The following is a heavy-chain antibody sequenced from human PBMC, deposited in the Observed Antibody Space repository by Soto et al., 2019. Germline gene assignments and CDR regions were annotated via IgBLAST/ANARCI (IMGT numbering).Heavy chain of an antibody. CDR1: GFTFSSYG. D-gene: IGHD3-9*01. J-gene: IGHJ4*02. V-gene: IGHV3-30*18. CDR2: ITYDGSNK. CDR3: AKDPQLRYFDWLPGY. Sequence: LRLSCAASGFTFSSYGMHWVRQAPGKGLEWVAVITYDGSNKYYADSVKGRFTISRDNSKNTLYLQMNSLRAEDTAVYYCAKDPQLRYFDWLPGYWGQGTLVTVSS.